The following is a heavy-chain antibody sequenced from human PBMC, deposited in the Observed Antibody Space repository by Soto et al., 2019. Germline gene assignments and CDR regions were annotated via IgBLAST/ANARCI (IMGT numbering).Heavy chain of an antibody. CDR2: IYYAGST. CDR3: AREGNIAVADIIQATNYGMDV. J-gene: IGHJ6*02. Sequence: SETLSLTCSVSGGSISGYYWSWIRQPPGKGLEWIGYIYYAGSTNYNPSLKSRVTMTRDTSISTAYMELSRLRSDDTDVYYCAREGNIAVADIIQATNYGMDVWGQGTTVTVSS. CDR1: GGSISGYY. D-gene: IGHD6-19*01. V-gene: IGHV4-59*01.